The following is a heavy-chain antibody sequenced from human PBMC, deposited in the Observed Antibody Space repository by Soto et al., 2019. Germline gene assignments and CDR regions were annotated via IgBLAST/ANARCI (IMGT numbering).Heavy chain of an antibody. V-gene: IGHV3-21*01. CDR2: ISSSSDYI. CDR3: ARTAISATTWLYWFDP. J-gene: IGHJ5*02. CDR1: GFIFSSYT. D-gene: IGHD1-7*01. Sequence: GGSLRLSCAASGFIFSSYTMNWVRQAPGKGLEWVSSISSSSDYINYADSVKGRFTISRDNSKNTLYLQMNSLRVEDTAIYYCARTAISATTWLYWFDPWGQGTQVTVSS.